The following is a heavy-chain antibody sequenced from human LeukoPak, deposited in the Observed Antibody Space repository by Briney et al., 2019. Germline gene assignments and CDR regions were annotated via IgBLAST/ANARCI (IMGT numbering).Heavy chain of an antibody. D-gene: IGHD4-17*01. CDR1: GFTFSSYA. CDR3: AKEDYGDYVGAYYYYGMDV. V-gene: IGHV3-30-3*01. J-gene: IGHJ6*02. Sequence: GGSLRLSCAASGFTFSSYAMHWVRQAPGKGLEWVAVISYDGSNKYYADSVKGRFTISRDNSKNTLYLQMNSLRAEDTAVYYCAKEDYGDYVGAYYYYGMDVWGQRTTVTVSS. CDR2: ISYDGSNK.